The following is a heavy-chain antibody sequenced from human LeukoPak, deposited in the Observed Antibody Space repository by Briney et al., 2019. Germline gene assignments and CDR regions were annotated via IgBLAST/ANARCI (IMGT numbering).Heavy chain of an antibody. CDR3: AREYSTSPGGY. D-gene: IGHD6-6*01. CDR2: ISGSGGST. J-gene: IGHJ4*02. V-gene: IGHV3-23*01. CDR1: GFTFSSYA. Sequence: GGSLRLSCAASGFTFSSYAMSWVRQAPGKGLEWISSISGSGGSTYYADSVKGRFTISRDNSKNTLYLQMNSLRAEDTAVYYCAREYSTSPGGYWGQGTLVTVSS.